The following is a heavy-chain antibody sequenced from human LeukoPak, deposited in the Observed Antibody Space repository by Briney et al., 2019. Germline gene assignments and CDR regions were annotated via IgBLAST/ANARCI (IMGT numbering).Heavy chain of an antibody. CDR1: GYTFTSYG. D-gene: IGHD2-2*01. J-gene: IGHJ3*02. V-gene: IGHV1-18*01. CDR2: ISAYNGNT. Sequence: ASVKVSCKASGYTFTSYGISWMRQAPGQGLEWMGWISAYNGNTNYAQKLQGRVTMTTDTSTSTAYMELRSLRSDDTAVYYCARDPHNIVVVPAAIPDAFDIWGQGTMVTVSS. CDR3: ARDPHNIVVVPAAIPDAFDI.